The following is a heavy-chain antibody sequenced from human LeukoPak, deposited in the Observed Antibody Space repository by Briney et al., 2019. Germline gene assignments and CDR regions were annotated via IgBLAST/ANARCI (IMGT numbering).Heavy chain of an antibody. J-gene: IGHJ4*02. CDR3: AKEGRSSWYFHEVDY. CDR2: ISVSGDRI. V-gene: IGHV3-23*01. CDR1: GFTFSSYW. D-gene: IGHD6-13*01. Sequence: GGSLRLSCAASGFTFSSYWIHWVRQAPGKGLEWVSDISVSGDRIYYADSVKGRVTISRDNSKNTLFLQMNSLRAEDTAVYYCAKEGRSSWYFHEVDYWGQGTLVTVSS.